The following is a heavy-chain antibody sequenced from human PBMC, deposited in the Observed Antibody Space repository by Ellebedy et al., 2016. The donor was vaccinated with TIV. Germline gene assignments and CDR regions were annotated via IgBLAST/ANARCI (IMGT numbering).Heavy chain of an antibody. Sequence: PGGSLRLSYAASGFTFSSYGMHWVRQAPGKGLEWVAFISYDGSNKYYADSVKGRFTISRDNSKNTLYLQMNSLRAEDTAVYYCAKDRGARQYYYYGMDVWGQGTTVTVSS. CDR3: AKDRGARQYYYYGMDV. V-gene: IGHV3-30*18. CDR1: GFTFSSYG. J-gene: IGHJ6*02. D-gene: IGHD3-10*01. CDR2: ISYDGSNK.